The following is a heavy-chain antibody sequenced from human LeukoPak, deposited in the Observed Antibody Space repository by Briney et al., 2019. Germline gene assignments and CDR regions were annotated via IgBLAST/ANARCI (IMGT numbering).Heavy chain of an antibody. CDR2: IYYSGST. D-gene: IGHD2-2*01. V-gene: IGHV4-39*01. J-gene: IGHJ4*02. CDR3: ARGDPGYCSSTSCYALYYFDY. Sequence: PSETLSLTCTVSGGSISSSSYYWGWIRQPPGKGLEWIGSIYYSGSTYCNPSLKSRVTISVDTSKNQFSLKLRSVTATDTAVYYCARGDPGYCSSTSCYALYYFDYWGQGTLVTVSS. CDR1: GGSISSSSYY.